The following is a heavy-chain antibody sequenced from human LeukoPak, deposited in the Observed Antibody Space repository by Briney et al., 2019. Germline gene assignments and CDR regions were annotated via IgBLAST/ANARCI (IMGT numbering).Heavy chain of an antibody. CDR2: ISTSSTYI. Sequence: GGSLRLSCAASGFTFSDYNMNWVRQAPGKGLEWVSFISTSSTYIYYADSVKGRFTISRDNAKNSLFLQMNSLRAEDTAVYYCARVSTAVSLAIDSWGQGTLVTVSS. D-gene: IGHD6-13*01. J-gene: IGHJ4*02. CDR3: ARVSTAVSLAIDS. CDR1: GFTFSDYN. V-gene: IGHV3-21*06.